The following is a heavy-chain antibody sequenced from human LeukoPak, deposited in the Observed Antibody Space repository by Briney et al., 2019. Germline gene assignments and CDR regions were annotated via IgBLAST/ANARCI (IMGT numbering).Heavy chain of an antibody. V-gene: IGHV4-34*01. J-gene: IGHJ6*03. Sequence: SETLSLTCAVYGGSLSGYHWSWIRQPPGKGLEWIGEIDHGGSTNYNPSLKSRVTISVDTSKNQFSLKLSSVTAAETAVYYCARALLNVFGVVWEDRYYYYMDVWGKGTTVTVSS. D-gene: IGHD3-3*01. CDR1: GGSLSGYH. CDR3: ARALLNVFGVVWEDRYYYYMDV. CDR2: IDHGGST.